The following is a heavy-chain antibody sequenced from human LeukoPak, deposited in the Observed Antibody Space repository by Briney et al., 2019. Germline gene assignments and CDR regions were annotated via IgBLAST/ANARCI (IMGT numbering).Heavy chain of an antibody. Sequence: ASVKVSCKVSGYTLTELPMHWVRQAPGKGLEWMGGFDPEDGETIYAQKFQGRVTMTEDTSTDTAYMELSSLRSEDTAVYYCASSIIPDYYYYMDVWGKGTTVTVSS. CDR2: FDPEDGET. J-gene: IGHJ6*03. CDR3: ASSIIPDYYYYMDV. D-gene: IGHD2-21*01. CDR1: GYTLTELP. V-gene: IGHV1-24*01.